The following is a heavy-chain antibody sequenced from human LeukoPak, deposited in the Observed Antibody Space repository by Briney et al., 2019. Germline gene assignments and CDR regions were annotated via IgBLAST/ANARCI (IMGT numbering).Heavy chain of an antibody. D-gene: IGHD2/OR15-2a*01. CDR1: GFTFSGSA. Sequence: GGSLRLSCAASGFTFSGSAMHWVRQASGKGLEWVGRIRSKANSYATAYAASVKGRLTISRDDSKNTAYLQMNSLRAEDTAVYYCAKVLSPYYFDYWGQGTLVTVSS. V-gene: IGHV3-73*01. CDR3: AKVLSPYYFDY. J-gene: IGHJ4*02. CDR2: IRSKANSYAT.